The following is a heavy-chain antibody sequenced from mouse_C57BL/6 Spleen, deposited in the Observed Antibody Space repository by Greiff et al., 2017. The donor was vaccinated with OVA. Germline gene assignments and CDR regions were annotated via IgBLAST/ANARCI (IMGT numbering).Heavy chain of an antibody. D-gene: IGHD2-3*01. CDR3: ERYGGYRYWYFDV. J-gene: IGHJ1*03. V-gene: IGHV1-52*01. Sequence: QVQLQQPGAELVRPGSSVKLSCKASGYTFTSYWMHWVKQRPIQGLEWIGNIDPSDSETHYNQKFKDKATLTVDKSSSTAYMQLSSLTSEDSAVYYCERYGGYRYWYFDVWGTGTTVTVSS. CDR1: GYTFTSYW. CDR2: IDPSDSET.